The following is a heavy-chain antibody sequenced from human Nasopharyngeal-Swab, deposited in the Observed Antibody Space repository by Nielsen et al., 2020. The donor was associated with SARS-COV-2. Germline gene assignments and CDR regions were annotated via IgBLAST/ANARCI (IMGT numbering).Heavy chain of an antibody. J-gene: IGHJ6*02. Sequence: SVKVSCKASGGTFNSYAISWVRQAPGQGLEWVGRINPILGIADYAEKFEGRVSITADKSTTTAHMGLGSLRPEDTALYYCARIHFVVGRGYFYGMDVWGQGTTVTVSS. CDR1: GGTFNSYA. V-gene: IGHV1-69*04. CDR3: ARIHFVVGRGYFYGMDV. CDR2: INPILGIA. D-gene: IGHD2-21*01.